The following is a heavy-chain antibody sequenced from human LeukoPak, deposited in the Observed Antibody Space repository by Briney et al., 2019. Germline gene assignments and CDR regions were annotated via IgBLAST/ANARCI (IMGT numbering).Heavy chain of an antibody. CDR1: GYTFTGYY. CDR3: ARGIELTISNY. CDR2: INLNSGGT. Sequence: ASVKVSCKASGYTFTGYYMHWVRQAPGQGLEWMGWINLNSGGTNYAQKSQGRVTMTRDTSISTAYMELSSLRSDDTAVYYCARGIELTISNYWGQGTLVTVSS. J-gene: IGHJ4*02. V-gene: IGHV1-2*02. D-gene: IGHD3-9*01.